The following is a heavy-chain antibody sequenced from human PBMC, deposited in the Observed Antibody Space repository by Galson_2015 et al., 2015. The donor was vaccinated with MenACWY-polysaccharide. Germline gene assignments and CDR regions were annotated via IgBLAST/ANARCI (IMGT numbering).Heavy chain of an antibody. CDR1: GFTFSDYY. CDR3: TRKTDIFEI. Sequence: SLRLSCAASGFTFSDYYMTWIRQTPGKGLEWVSYISNSGSPKYYADSVKGRFTVSRDNAKNSLYLQMNSLRVEDTAVYYCTRKTDIFEIGGQGTRVAVAS. CDR2: ISNSGSPK. J-gene: IGHJ3*02. D-gene: IGHD2-15*01. V-gene: IGHV3-11*01.